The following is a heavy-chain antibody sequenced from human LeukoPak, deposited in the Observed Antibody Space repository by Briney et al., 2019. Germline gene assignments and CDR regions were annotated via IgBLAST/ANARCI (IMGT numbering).Heavy chain of an antibody. Sequence: GGSLRLSCAASGFTFDDYAMHWVRQAPGKGLEWVSGISWNSGSIGYADSVKGRFTISRDNAKNSLYLQMNSLRAEDTAVYYCARDFWTRMATTDYWGQGTLVTVSS. V-gene: IGHV3-9*01. D-gene: IGHD3-3*01. CDR1: GFTFDDYA. J-gene: IGHJ4*02. CDR2: ISWNSGSI. CDR3: ARDFWTRMATTDY.